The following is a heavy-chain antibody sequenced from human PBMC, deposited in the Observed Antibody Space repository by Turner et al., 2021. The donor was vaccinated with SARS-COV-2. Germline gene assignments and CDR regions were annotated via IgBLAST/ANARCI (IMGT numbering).Heavy chain of an antibody. V-gene: IGHV4-59*01. CDR2: ISHSGST. J-gene: IGHJ4*02. CDR3: ARDSRWDSSSFDY. D-gene: IGHD6-6*01. CDR1: GCPITSYY. Sequence: QVQLQESASKRVNPSETLSTTFTVAGCPITSYYWIWIRQPTGKGLEWIGYISHSGSTNYTPSLKSRVTISVDTSKNQFSRKMSSVTAADTAFYYSARDSRWDSSSFDYWGQGTLVNVSS.